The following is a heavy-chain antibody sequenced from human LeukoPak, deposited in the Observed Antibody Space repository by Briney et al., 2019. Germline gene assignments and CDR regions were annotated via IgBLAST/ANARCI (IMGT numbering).Heavy chain of an antibody. V-gene: IGHV3-20*04. J-gene: IGHJ3*02. CDR2: INWNGGST. CDR3: ARAEAAAGTYVSAFDI. D-gene: IGHD6-13*01. Sequence: GGSLRLSCAASGFTFDDYGMSWVRQAPGKGLEWVSGINWNGGSTGYADSVKGRFTISRDNAKNSLYLQMNSLRAEDTALYYCARAEAAAGTYVSAFDIWGQGTMVTASS. CDR1: GFTFDDYG.